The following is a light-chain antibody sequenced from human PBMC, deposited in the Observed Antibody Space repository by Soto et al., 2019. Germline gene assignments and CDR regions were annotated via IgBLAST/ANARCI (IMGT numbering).Light chain of an antibody. CDR3: QQYNSYPRT. J-gene: IGKJ1*01. CDR2: KAS. Sequence: IQMTQSPNTLSASVGDSVSFTCRASESVGGHLAWYQQKPGKAPKLLIYKASSLESGVPSRFSGSGSGTEFTLTISSLQPDDFATYYCQQYNSYPRTFGQGTKVDIK. CDR1: ESVGGH. V-gene: IGKV1-5*03.